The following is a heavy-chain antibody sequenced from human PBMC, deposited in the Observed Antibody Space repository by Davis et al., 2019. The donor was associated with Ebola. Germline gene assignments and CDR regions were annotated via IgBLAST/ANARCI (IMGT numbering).Heavy chain of an antibody. J-gene: IGHJ5*02. CDR2: IYYSWST. CDR3: ARRALYYDILTGYGSDNWFDP. CDR1: ACSISSYY. Sequence: MPSETLSLTCTVSACSISSYYWSWIRQPPGKGLEWIGYIYYSWSTNYNPSLKSRVTISVDTSKNQFSLKLSSVTAADTAVYYCARRALYYDILTGYGSDNWFDPWGQGTLVTVSS. V-gene: IGHV4-59*08. D-gene: IGHD3-9*01.